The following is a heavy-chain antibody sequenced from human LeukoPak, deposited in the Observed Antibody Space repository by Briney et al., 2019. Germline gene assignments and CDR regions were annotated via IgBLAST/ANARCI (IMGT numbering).Heavy chain of an antibody. V-gene: IGHV3-73*01. D-gene: IGHD2-2*01. Sequence: GGSLKLSCAASGFTFSGSVMHWVRQAAGKGLEWVGRIGSKRNNYATAYAASVKGRFTISRDDSKNTVYLRMDSLKTEDTALYYCSRLEDTSPIEVALDIWGQGTVVTVSS. CDR2: IGSKRNNYAT. CDR3: SRLEDTSPIEVALDI. J-gene: IGHJ3*02. CDR1: GFTFSGSV.